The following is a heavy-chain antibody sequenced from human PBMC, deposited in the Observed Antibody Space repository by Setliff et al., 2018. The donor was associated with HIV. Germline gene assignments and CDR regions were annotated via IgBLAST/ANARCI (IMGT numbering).Heavy chain of an antibody. D-gene: IGHD2-2*01. J-gene: IGHJ6*02. CDR3: GTAMYYYYGLDV. Sequence: PSETLSLTCSVSGGSLSSGSHYCTWLRQAAGKGLEWIGHFYTSRTTNYNPSLESRVTISVDTSKNQFSLKLSSVTAADAAVYYCGTAMYYYYGLDVWGQGIRVTVSS. V-gene: IGHV4-61*09. CDR1: GGSLSSGSHY. CDR2: FYTSRTT.